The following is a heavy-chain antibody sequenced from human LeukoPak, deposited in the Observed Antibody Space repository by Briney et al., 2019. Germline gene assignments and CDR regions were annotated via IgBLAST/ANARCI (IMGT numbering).Heavy chain of an antibody. CDR3: ARASHIGAAGLFDY. CDR2: IYSGGTT. D-gene: IGHD6-13*01. J-gene: IGHJ4*02. V-gene: IGHV3-53*01. CDR1: GFTVSSDY. Sequence: GGSLRLSCAASGFTVSSDYMNWVRQAPGKGLEWVSVIYSGGTTFYADSVKGRFTISRDTSKNTLHLQMNSLRAEDTAIYYCARASHIGAAGLFDYWGQGTLVTVSS.